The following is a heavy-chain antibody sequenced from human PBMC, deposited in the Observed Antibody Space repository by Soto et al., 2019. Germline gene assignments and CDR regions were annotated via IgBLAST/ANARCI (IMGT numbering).Heavy chain of an antibody. CDR1: GASLSSGSYY. D-gene: IGHD2-8*02. CDR3: ARISYWVKDY. CDR2: FYYTGTT. V-gene: IGHV4-61*01. Sequence: ETLSLTCTISGASLSSGSYYWSWIRQPPGKGLEWIGYFYYTGTTKYNPSLESRVTISADTSKNQFSLNLTSVTAADTAVYYCARISYWVKDYWGQGALVTVSS. J-gene: IGHJ4*02.